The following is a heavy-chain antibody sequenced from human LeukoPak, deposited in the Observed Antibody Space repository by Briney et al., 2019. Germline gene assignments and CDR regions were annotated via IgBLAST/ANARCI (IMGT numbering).Heavy chain of an antibody. V-gene: IGHV3-21*01. CDR3: ARDLDGTVTNYFDY. D-gene: IGHD4-11*01. CDR2: ISSSSSYI. CDR1: GFTFSSYS. J-gene: IGHJ4*02. Sequence: GGSLRLSCAASGFTFSSYSTNWVRQAPGKGLEWVSSISSSSSYIYYADSVKGRFTISRDNAKNSLYLQMNSLRAEDTAVYYCARDLDGTVTNYFDYWGQGTLVTVSS.